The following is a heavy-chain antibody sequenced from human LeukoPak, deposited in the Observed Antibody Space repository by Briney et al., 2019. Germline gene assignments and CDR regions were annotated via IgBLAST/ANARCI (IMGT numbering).Heavy chain of an antibody. J-gene: IGHJ4*02. CDR3: ARDGGDSSGWYISNFDY. CDR1: GFTFSSYG. Sequence: GGSLRLSCAASGFTFSSYGMHWVRQVPGKGLEWVAVISYDGSNTYYGDSVKGRFAISRDNSKNTVYLQMNSLRAEDTAVYYCARDGGDSSGWYISNFDYWGQGTLVTVSS. V-gene: IGHV3-30*03. CDR2: ISYDGSNT. D-gene: IGHD6-19*01.